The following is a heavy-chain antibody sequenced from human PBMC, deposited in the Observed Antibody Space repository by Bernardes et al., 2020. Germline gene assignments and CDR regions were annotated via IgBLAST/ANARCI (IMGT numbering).Heavy chain of an antibody. J-gene: IGHJ4*02. D-gene: IGHD1-7*01. CDR3: AKNYDY. CDR1: GFTFSTQD. CDR2: ITGRGGRT. Sequence: GGSLRLSCAASGFTFSTQDMSWVRQAPGKGLEWVSAITGRGGRTFYAESVRGRFTISRDTSKSMLFLQMNSLRGDDTAVYFCAKNYDYWGQGTLVTVFS. V-gene: IGHV3-23*01.